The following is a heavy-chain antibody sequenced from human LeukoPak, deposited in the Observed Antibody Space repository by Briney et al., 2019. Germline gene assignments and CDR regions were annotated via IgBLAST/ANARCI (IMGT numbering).Heavy chain of an antibody. CDR2: ISPYNGNT. Sequence: ASVKVSCKASGYTFTSYAMNWVRQAPGQGLEWMGWISPYNGNTNYAQKLQGRVTITRDTSASTAYMELSSLRSEDMAVYYCATAIYGLDYFDYWGQGTLVTVSS. J-gene: IGHJ4*02. CDR3: ATAIYGLDYFDY. V-gene: IGHV1-3*03. D-gene: IGHD2-2*02. CDR1: GYTFTSYA.